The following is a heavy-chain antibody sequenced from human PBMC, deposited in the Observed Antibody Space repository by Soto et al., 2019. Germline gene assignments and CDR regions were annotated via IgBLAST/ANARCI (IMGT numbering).Heavy chain of an antibody. J-gene: IGHJ6*02. Sequence: QVQLVESGGGVVQPGRSLRLSCAASGFTFSSYAMHWVRQAPGKGLEWVAVISYEGSNKYYADSVKGRFTISRDNSKNTLYLQMNSLRAEDTAVYYCARATMVRGVMTPGYGMDVWGQGTTVTVSS. D-gene: IGHD3-10*01. CDR2: ISYEGSNK. CDR1: GFTFSSYA. V-gene: IGHV3-30-3*01. CDR3: ARATMVRGVMTPGYGMDV.